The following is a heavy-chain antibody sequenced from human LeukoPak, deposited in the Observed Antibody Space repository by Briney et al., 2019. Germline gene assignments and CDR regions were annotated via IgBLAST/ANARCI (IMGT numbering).Heavy chain of an antibody. D-gene: IGHD3-22*01. CDR1: EFTFSNFA. CDR3: AKDLLQTFFFDSSGYYSDAFGM. J-gene: IGHJ3*02. Sequence: RSLRLSCAASEFTFSNFAMSWVRQAPGKGLEWVSTISGSGDNTYYADSVKGRFTISRDNSKNTLSLHMNTPRAEDTAVYYCAKDLLQTFFFDSSGYYSDAFGMWGQGTMVTVSP. CDR2: ISGSGDNT. V-gene: IGHV3-23*01.